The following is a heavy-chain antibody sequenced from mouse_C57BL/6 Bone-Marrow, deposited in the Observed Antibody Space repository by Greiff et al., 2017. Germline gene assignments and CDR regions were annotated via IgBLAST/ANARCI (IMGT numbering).Heavy chain of an antibody. J-gene: IGHJ2*01. D-gene: IGHD1-1*01. CDR2: IYPGDGDT. Sequence: QVQLQQSGPELVKPGASVKISCKASGYAFSSSWMNWVKQRPGKGLEWIGRIYPGDGDTNYNGKFKGKATLTADKSSSTAYMQLSSLTSEDSAVYFCARRIIYYYGSSYYFDYWGQGTTLTVSS. CDR3: ARRIIYYYGSSYYFDY. CDR1: GYAFSSSW. V-gene: IGHV1-82*01.